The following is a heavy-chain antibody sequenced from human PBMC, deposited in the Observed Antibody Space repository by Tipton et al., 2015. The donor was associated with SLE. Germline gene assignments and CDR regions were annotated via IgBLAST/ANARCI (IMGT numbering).Heavy chain of an antibody. D-gene: IGHD4-17*01. J-gene: IGHJ3*02. Sequence: QLVQSGGGLVQPGGSLRLSCAASGFTFSSYSMNWVRQAPGKGLEWVSYISSSSTIYYADSVKGRFTISRDNAKNSLYLQMNSLRAEDTAVYYCARSRTTVTTYDAFDIWGQGTMVTVSS. V-gene: IGHV3-48*01. CDR3: ARSRTTVTTYDAFDI. CDR1: GFTFSSYS. CDR2: ISSSSTI.